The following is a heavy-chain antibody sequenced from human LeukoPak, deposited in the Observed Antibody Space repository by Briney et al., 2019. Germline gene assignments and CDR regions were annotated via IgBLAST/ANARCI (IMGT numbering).Heavy chain of an antibody. J-gene: IGHJ4*02. D-gene: IGHD1/OR15-1a*01. CDR1: RGSISSYY. V-gene: IGHV4-59*01. CDR2: IYYSGST. CDR3: ARANWAGTMFDY. Sequence: SETLSLTCTVSRGSISSYYWSWIRQPPGKGLEWMGHIYYSGSTNYNPSLKSRVTISVDTSQNQFSLKLSSVTAADAAVYYCARANWAGTMFDYWGQGTLVTVSA.